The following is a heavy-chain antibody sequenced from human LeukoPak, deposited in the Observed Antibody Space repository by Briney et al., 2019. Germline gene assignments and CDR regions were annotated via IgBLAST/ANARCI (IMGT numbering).Heavy chain of an antibody. J-gene: IGHJ4*02. V-gene: IGHV1-46*01. CDR1: GYTFTSYY. Sequence: GASVKVSCKASGYTFTSYYMHWVRQAPGQGLEWMGIINPSGGSTSYAQKFQGRVTMTRDTSTNTVYMELSSLRSEDTAVYYCARRGGSGWTDYWGQGTLVTVSS. D-gene: IGHD6-19*01. CDR3: ARRGGSGWTDY. CDR2: INPSGGST.